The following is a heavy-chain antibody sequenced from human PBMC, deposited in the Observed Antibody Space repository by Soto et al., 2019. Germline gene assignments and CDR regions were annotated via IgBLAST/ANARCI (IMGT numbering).Heavy chain of an antibody. V-gene: IGHV1-2*02. CDR3: ARDPSPIAVAGQLGFDP. Sequence: ASVKVSCKPSGYTFTNYFIQWLRQAPGQGLEWMGWINPNDGGTNYAQKFQGRVAVTSDTSISTAYMELSSLTSDDTAVYYCARDPSPIAVAGQLGFDPWGQGTLVTVSS. CDR2: INPNDGGT. CDR1: GYTFTNYF. J-gene: IGHJ5*02. D-gene: IGHD6-19*01.